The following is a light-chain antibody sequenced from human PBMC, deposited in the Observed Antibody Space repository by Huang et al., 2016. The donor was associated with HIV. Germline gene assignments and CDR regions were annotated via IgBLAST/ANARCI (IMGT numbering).Light chain of an antibody. CDR1: QGISRY. J-gene: IGKJ3*01. CDR2: AAS. Sequence: IQLTQSPSSLSASIGDRVIITCRASQGISRYLAWYQQKPGSAPKLLMYAASNLQSGVPSRFSGSGSGTDFTLTISSLQPEDFATYYCQQLNSYPFTFGPGTKVDVK. V-gene: IGKV1-9*01. CDR3: QQLNSYPFT.